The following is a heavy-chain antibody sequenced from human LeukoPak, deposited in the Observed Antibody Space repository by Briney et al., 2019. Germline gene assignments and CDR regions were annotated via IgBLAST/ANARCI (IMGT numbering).Heavy chain of an antibody. Sequence: PSETLSLTCTVAGPSISRESYYWGWIREPPGKRLEWFGSIFFLGSTHYHPSLKSRVTVSLDTPNNQFSLKLSSATAADTAVYYCVRHKRHGSGRQIDAVDVWGQGTMVIVSS. CDR2: IFFLGST. D-gene: IGHD3-10*01. CDR3: VRHKRHGSGRQIDAVDV. J-gene: IGHJ3*01. V-gene: IGHV4-39*01. CDR1: GPSISRESYY.